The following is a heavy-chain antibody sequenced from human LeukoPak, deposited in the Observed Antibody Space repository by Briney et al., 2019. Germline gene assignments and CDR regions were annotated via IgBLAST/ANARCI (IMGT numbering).Heavy chain of an antibody. V-gene: IGHV3-23*01. J-gene: IGHJ6*02. CDR3: AKDPDDYGAGYYYSYGMDV. CDR2: SGSGGRT. Sequence: QPGGSLRLSCAASGFSFSSYEMNWVRQAPGKGLEWVSGSGSGGRTYYADSVKGRFTISRDNSKNTLYLQMNSLRAEDTAVYYCAKDPDDYGAGYYYSYGMDVWGQGTTVTVSS. CDR1: GFSFSSYE. D-gene: IGHD4-17*01.